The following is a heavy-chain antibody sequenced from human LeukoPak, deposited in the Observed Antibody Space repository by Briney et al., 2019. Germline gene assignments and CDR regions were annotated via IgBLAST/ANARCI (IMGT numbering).Heavy chain of an antibody. J-gene: IGHJ6*02. Sequence: ASVKVSCKASGYTFTSYGISWVRQAPGQGLEWMGWISAYNGNTNYAQKLQGRVTMTTDTSTSTAYMELRSLRSDDTAVYYCARDSDHGDYEGYYGMDVWGQGTTVTVSS. D-gene: IGHD4-17*01. CDR2: ISAYNGNT. V-gene: IGHV1-18*01. CDR3: ARDSDHGDYEGYYGMDV. CDR1: GYTFTSYG.